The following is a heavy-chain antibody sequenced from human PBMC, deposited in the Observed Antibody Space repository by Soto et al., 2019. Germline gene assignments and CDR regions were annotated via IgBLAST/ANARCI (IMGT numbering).Heavy chain of an antibody. CDR1: CGSISVSNVF. CDR3: ARRYCSDSYCSHFDY. J-gene: IGHJ4*02. V-gene: IGHV4-39*07. CDR2: IDYSGTA. Sequence: AEALSLACPVSCGSISVSNVFFCGVCLPPGKGLEWIGNIDYSGTAYFNPSLGTRVTFPVDTSKNQFSLTLYSVTAADTAIYYCARRYCSDSYCSHFDYWGRGTLVTVSS. D-gene: IGHD2-15*01.